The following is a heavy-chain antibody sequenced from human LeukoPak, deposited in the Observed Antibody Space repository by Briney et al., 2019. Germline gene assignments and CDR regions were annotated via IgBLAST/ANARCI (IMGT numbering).Heavy chain of an antibody. CDR1: GGTFSSYT. J-gene: IGHJ5*02. CDR3: ARVGLLRFLKDPWFDP. CDR2: IIPILGIA. V-gene: IGHV1-69*02. D-gene: IGHD3-3*01. Sequence: ASVKVSCKASGGTFSSYTISWVRQDPGQALEWMGRIIPILGIANYAQKFQGRVTITADKSTSTAYMELSSLRSEDTAVYYCARVGLLRFLKDPWFDPWGQGTLVTVSS.